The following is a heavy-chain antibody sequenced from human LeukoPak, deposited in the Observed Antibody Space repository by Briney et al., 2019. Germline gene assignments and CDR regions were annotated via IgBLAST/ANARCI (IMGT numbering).Heavy chain of an antibody. CDR3: ARGAHCGGDSYEILDY. Sequence: GGSLRLSCAASGFTFSSYWMHWVRQAPGKGLVWVSRINTDGSSTSYADSVKGRFTISRDNAKNTLYLQMNSLRAEDTAVYYCARGAHCGGDSYEILDYWGQGTLVTVSS. J-gene: IGHJ4*02. CDR1: GFTFSSYW. CDR2: INTDGSST. V-gene: IGHV3-74*01. D-gene: IGHD2-21*01.